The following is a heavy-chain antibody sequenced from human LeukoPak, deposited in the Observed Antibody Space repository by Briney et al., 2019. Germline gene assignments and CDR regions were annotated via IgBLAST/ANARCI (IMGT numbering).Heavy chain of an antibody. J-gene: IGHJ6*03. CDR2: INHSGRT. CDR1: GGSFSGCY. V-gene: IGHV4-34*01. CDR3: ARQGLRYFDWLLGSAHYYYYMDV. Sequence: SETLSLTCAVYGGSFSGCYWWWFSRHPGKGLVWRGEINHSGRTNYTPSLKSRVTISVDTSKNQFSLKLSSVTAADTAVYYCARQGLRYFDWLLGSAHYYYYMDVWGKGTTVTISS. D-gene: IGHD3-9*01.